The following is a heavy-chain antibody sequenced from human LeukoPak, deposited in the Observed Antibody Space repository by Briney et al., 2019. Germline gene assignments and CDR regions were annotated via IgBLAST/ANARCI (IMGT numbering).Heavy chain of an antibody. CDR3: ANGYYGSGMS. CDR2: ISGSGGST. D-gene: IGHD3-10*01. Sequence: GGSLRLSCAASGFTFSSYSMNWVRQAPGKGLEWVSAISGSGGSTYYADSVKGRFTISRDNSKNTLYLQMNSLRAEDTAVYYCANGYYGSGMSWGQGTLVTVSS. V-gene: IGHV3-23*01. J-gene: IGHJ5*02. CDR1: GFTFSSYS.